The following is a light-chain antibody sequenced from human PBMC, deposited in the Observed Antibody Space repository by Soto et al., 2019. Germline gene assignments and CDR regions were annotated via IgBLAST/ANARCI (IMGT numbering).Light chain of an antibody. CDR2: GAS. V-gene: IGKV3-15*01. CDR3: QQRSNWLWT. Sequence: EIVMTQSPDTLSVSPGERATLSCKASQSVSDNLAWHQQKPGQAPRLLIYGASTRATGIPARFSGSGSGTDCTLTISSLEPEDFAVYYCQQRSNWLWTFGQGTKVDIK. CDR1: QSVSDN. J-gene: IGKJ1*01.